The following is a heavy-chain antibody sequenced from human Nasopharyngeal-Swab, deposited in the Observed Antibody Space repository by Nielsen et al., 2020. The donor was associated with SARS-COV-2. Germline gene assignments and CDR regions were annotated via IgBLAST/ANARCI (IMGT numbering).Heavy chain of an antibody. V-gene: IGHV4-31*02. J-gene: IGHJ6*03. D-gene: IGHD3-10*01. CDR2: IYYSGST. CDR3: ARESGRVGSYFYYYYMDV. Sequence: WIRQPPGKGLEWIGYIYYSGSTYYNPSLKSRVIISVDTSKNQFSLKLSSVTAADTAVYYCARESGRVGSYFYYYYMDVWGKGTTVTVSS.